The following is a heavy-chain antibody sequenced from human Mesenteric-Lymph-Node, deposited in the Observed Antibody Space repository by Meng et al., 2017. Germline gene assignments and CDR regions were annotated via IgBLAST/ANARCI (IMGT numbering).Heavy chain of an antibody. V-gene: IGHV1-69*04. Sequence: SAKVSCKASGYTFTSYGISWVRQAPGQGLEWMGRIIPILGIANYAQKFQGRVTITADKSTSTAYMELSSLRSEDTAVYYCARSVGYCSGGSCFIETLDYYYGMDVWGQGTTVTVSS. CDR3: ARSVGYCSGGSCFIETLDYYYGMDV. CDR1: GYTFTSYG. J-gene: IGHJ6*02. D-gene: IGHD2-15*01. CDR2: IIPILGIA.